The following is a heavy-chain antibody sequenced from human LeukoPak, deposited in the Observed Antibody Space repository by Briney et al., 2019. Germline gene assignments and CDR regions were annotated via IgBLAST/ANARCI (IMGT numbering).Heavy chain of an antibody. CDR1: GDSVSSNSAA. Sequence: SQTLSLTCAISGDSVSSNSAAWHWIRQSPSRGLEWLGRTYYRSKWYNDYAVSLKSRITINPDTSKNQFSLQLKSVIHEDTAVYYCARGSDGLDVWGQGTTVTVSS. J-gene: IGHJ6*02. V-gene: IGHV6-1*01. D-gene: IGHD5-12*01. CDR2: TYYRSKWYN. CDR3: ARGSDGLDV.